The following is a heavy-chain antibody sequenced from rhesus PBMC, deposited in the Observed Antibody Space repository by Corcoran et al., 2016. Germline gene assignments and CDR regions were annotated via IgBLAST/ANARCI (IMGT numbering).Heavy chain of an antibody. Sequence: EVQLVESGGGLVQPGGSLRLSCAASGFTFRSSAMHWVRHASGKVLEWVGRTRSTSNKCGAGYAASVKGRFTISRDGSRNTAYLQMNSLKTEDTAVYYCAADNTLRSPFDNWGQGVLVTVSS. CDR2: TRSTSNKCGA. CDR1: GFTFRSSA. J-gene: IGHJ4*01. CDR3: AADNTLRSPFDN. D-gene: IGHD3-40*01. V-gene: IGHV3-118*01.